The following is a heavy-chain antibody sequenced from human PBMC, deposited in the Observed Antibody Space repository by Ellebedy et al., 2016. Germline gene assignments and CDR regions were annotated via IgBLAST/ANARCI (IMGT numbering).Heavy chain of an antibody. D-gene: IGHD6-19*01. Sequence: GGSLRLSCAASGFTFSDYAMHWVRQAPGKGPEWVAVIWSDGTKKYYTDSVRGRFTISRDTSKNTLYIQMDSLRAEDTAVYYCTRGGAVAGGFDYWGQGTLVTVSS. CDR3: TRGGAVAGGFDY. V-gene: IGHV3-33*01. J-gene: IGHJ4*02. CDR2: IWSDGTKK. CDR1: GFTFSDYA.